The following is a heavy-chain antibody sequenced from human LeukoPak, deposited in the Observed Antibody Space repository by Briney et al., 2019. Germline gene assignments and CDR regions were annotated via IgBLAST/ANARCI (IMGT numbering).Heavy chain of an antibody. CDR3: ATIVPDVVATLTFDY. D-gene: IGHD2-15*01. J-gene: IGHJ4*02. Sequence: GGSLRLSCAASGFTVSSNYMSWVRQAPGKGPEWVSVIYGDGRTYYADSVKGRFTISRDNSKNTLYLQMNSLRVEETAVYYCATIVPDVVATLTFDYWGQGTLVTVSS. CDR2: IYGDGRT. V-gene: IGHV3-66*01. CDR1: GFTVSSNY.